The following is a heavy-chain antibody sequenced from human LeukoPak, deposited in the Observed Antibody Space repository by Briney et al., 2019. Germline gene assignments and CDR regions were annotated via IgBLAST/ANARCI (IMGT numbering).Heavy chain of an antibody. CDR3: ARDLRVATASYYYYYMDV. Sequence: SVKVSCKATGGTFSSYAISWVRQAPGQGLEWMGRIIPIFGTANYAQKFQGRVTITTDESTSTAYMELSSLRSEDTAVYYCARDLRVATASYYYYYMDVWSKGTTVTVSS. CDR1: GGTFSSYA. J-gene: IGHJ6*03. V-gene: IGHV1-69*05. CDR2: IIPIFGTA. D-gene: IGHD5-18*01.